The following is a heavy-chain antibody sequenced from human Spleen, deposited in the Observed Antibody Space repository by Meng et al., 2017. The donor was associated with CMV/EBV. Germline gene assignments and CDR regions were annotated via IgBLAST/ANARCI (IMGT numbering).Heavy chain of an antibody. CDR2: IYNDGGT. Sequence: GGSLRLSCAASGFTFSSYAMHWVRQAPGKGLEWVSVIYNDGGTYYADSVKGRFAISRDNSKNTLYLQMSSLRAEDTAVYYCAILTSSYYFDYWGQGTLVTVSS. J-gene: IGHJ4*02. V-gene: IGHV3-53*01. CDR1: GFTFSSYA. D-gene: IGHD2-2*01. CDR3: AILTSSYYFDY.